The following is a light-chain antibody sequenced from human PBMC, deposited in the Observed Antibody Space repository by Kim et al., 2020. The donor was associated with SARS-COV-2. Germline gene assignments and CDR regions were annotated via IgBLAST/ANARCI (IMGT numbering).Light chain of an antibody. CDR3: QQYSHWPPYT. V-gene: IGKV3-15*01. CDR2: GAS. CDR1: QSVDRH. J-gene: IGKJ2*01. Sequence: VSPGERDPLSCGHSQSVDRHFAWDQQKPGQAPRPLIYGASTRAPYIPARFRCSWSGTEFTLIISSLQSEDFAVYYCQQYSHWPPYTFGQGTKLEI.